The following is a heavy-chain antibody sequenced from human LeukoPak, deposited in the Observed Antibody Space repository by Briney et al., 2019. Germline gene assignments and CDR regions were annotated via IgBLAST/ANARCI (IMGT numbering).Heavy chain of an antibody. CDR1: GFTFSSYA. J-gene: IGHJ6*02. CDR3: ARDRYCSSTSCHTGGYYYYGMDV. CDR2: ISYDGSNK. V-gene: IGHV3-30*04. D-gene: IGHD2-2*02. Sequence: GGSLRLSCAASGFTFSSYAMHWVRQAPGKGLEWVAVISYDGSNKYYADSVKGRFTISRDNSKNTLYLQMNSLRAEDTAVYYCARDRYCSSTSCHTGGYYYYGMDVWGQGTTVTVSS.